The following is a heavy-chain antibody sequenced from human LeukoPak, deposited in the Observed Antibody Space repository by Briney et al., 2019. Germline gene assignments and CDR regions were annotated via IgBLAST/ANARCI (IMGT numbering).Heavy chain of an antibody. J-gene: IGHJ4*02. CDR2: INSDGSSR. V-gene: IGHV3-74*01. D-gene: IGHD3-22*01. CDR3: ARGGPDSSDYSSLFDY. CDR1: GFTFSNYW. Sequence: GGSLRLSCAASGFTFSNYWMSWVRQAPGKGLVSVSRINSDGSSRHYADSVKGRFTISRDNAKNTLHLQMTSLRAEDTAVYYCARGGPDSSDYSSLFDYWGRGILVTVSS.